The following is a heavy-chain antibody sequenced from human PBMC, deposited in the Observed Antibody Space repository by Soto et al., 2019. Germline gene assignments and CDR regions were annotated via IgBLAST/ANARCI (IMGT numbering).Heavy chain of an antibody. J-gene: IGHJ5*02. V-gene: IGHV1-18*01. D-gene: IGHD5-12*01. CDR1: GYTFFTYD. Sequence: QVHLVQSGVEVKTPGASVKVSCQASGYTFFTYDISWVRQAPGQGLEWMGWISTYSGDTKYAQKFQGRVTMTTDTSTTTACLELRSLRSDDTAVYYCARHHGPTTSENWCDPWGQGTLVTVSS. CDR2: ISTYSGDT. CDR3: ARHHGPTTSENWCDP.